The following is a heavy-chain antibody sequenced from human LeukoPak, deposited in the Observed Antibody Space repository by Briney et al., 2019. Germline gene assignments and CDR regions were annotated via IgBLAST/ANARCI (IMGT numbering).Heavy chain of an antibody. D-gene: IGHD5-18*01. CDR2: IHHSGST. CDR1: GGSFNAYY. Sequence: TSETLSLTCAVYGGSFNAYYWGWIRQPPGKGLEWIGTIHHSGSTNYNPSLKSRVTIAVDTSKNQFSLKLSSVTAADTAVYFCARQIGYSYGYFDYWGQGTLVTVSS. CDR3: ARQIGYSYGYFDY. V-gene: IGHV4-34*01. J-gene: IGHJ4*02.